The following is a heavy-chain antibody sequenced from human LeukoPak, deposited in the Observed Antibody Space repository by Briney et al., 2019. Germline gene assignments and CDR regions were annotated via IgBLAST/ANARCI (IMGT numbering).Heavy chain of an antibody. Sequence: LGGSLRLSCAASGFTFSSYWMHWVRQAPGKGLVWVSRINSDGSSTSYADSVKGRFTISRDNAKNTLYLQMNSLRAEDTAAYYCARAVRSRPFPNDYWGQGALVTVSS. V-gene: IGHV3-74*01. CDR1: GFTFSSYW. D-gene: IGHD1-26*01. CDR3: ARAVRSRPFPNDY. J-gene: IGHJ4*02. CDR2: INSDGSST.